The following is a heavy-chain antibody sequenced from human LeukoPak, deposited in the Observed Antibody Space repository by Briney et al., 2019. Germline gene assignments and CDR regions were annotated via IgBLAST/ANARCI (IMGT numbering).Heavy chain of an antibody. CDR2: INPSGGST. CDR3: ARDQSGIAAAGDDY. J-gene: IGHJ4*02. V-gene: IGHV1-46*01. D-gene: IGHD6-13*01. CDR1: GYTFTSYY. Sequence: ASVKVSCKASGYTFTSYYMHWVRQAPGQGLEWMGIINPSGGSTSYAQKFQGRVTMTRDTSISTAYMELSRLRSDDTAVYYCARDQSGIAAAGDDYWGQGTLVTVSS.